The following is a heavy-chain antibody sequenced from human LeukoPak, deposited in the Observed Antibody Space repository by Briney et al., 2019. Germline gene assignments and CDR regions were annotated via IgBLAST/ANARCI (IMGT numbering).Heavy chain of an antibody. CDR1: GYTFTSYY. D-gene: IGHD6-19*01. CDR2: INPSGGST. Sequence: ASVKVSCKASGYTFTSYYMHWVRQAPAQGLEWMGIINPSGGSTSYAQKFQGRVTMTRDTSKRTVYMELSSLRSEDTAVYYCARGPVAVAVDYWGQGTLVTVSS. V-gene: IGHV1-46*03. CDR3: ARGPVAVAVDY. J-gene: IGHJ4*02.